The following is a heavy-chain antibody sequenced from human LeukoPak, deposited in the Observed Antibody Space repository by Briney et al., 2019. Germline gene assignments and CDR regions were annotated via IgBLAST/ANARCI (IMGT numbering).Heavy chain of an antibody. D-gene: IGHD2-15*01. V-gene: IGHV4-30-2*02. CDR3: ASRIRDDYFDY. CDR2: IYHSGST. CDR1: GVSISSGGYY. J-gene: IGHJ4*02. Sequence: SETLSLTCTVSGVSISSGGYYWSWIRQPPGKGLEWIGYIYHSGSTYYNPSLKSRVTISVDTSKNQFSLKLSSVTAADTAVYYCASRIRDDYFDYWGQGTLVTVSS.